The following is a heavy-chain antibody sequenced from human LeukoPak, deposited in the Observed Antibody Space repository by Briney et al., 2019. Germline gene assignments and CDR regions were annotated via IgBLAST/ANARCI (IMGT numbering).Heavy chain of an antibody. D-gene: IGHD6-19*01. V-gene: IGHV3-23*01. J-gene: IGHJ4*02. CDR2: ITGGGITT. CDR1: GFTFSNYA. Sequence: GGSLRLSCAASGFTFSNYAMSWVRQAPGKGLEWVSGITGGGITTYYAGSVKGRFTISRDNSKNTLYLQMNSLRAEDTAMYYCAKGRGGFSSGWYYDYWGQGTLVTVSS. CDR3: AKGRGGFSSGWYYDY.